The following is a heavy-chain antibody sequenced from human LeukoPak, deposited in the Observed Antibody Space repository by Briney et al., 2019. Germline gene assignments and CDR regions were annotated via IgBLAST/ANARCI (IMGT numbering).Heavy chain of an antibody. CDR3: ARERTDTSMDY. CDR2: IYTSGST. CDR1: GGSISSGSYY. J-gene: IGHJ4*02. D-gene: IGHD5-18*01. Sequence: SETLSLTCTVSGGSISSGSYYWTWIRQPAGKGLEWIGRIYTSGSTNHNPSPKSRVTISLDTSKNQFSLKLISVTAADTAVYFCARERTDTSMDYWGQGTLVTVSS. V-gene: IGHV4-61*02.